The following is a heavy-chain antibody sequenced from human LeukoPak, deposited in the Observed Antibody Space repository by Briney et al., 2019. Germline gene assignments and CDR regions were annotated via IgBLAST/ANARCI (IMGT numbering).Heavy chain of an antibody. CDR2: IKQDGSEK. J-gene: IGHJ4*02. V-gene: IGHV3-7*01. Sequence: GGSLRLSCAASGFTFSSYWMSWVRQAPGKGLEWVANIKQDGSEKYYVDSVKGRFTICRDNAKNSLYLQMNSLRAEDTAVYYCARDGVLMVYAILDYWGQGTLVTVSS. D-gene: IGHD2-8*01. CDR1: GFTFSSYW. CDR3: ARDGVLMVYAILDY.